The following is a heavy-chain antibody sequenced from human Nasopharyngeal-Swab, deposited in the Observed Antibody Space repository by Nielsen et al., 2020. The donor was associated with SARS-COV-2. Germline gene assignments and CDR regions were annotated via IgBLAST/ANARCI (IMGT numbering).Heavy chain of an antibody. Sequence: GASLKISCAASGVTFSNAWMSWVRQAPGKGLEWIGRIKSKTDGGTTDYAAPVKGRFTISRDDSKNTLFLQMNSLKTEDTAVYYCTTPGSYPGIDYWGQGTLVTVSS. J-gene: IGHJ4*02. CDR2: IKSKTDGGTT. V-gene: IGHV3-15*01. D-gene: IGHD1-26*01. CDR1: GVTFSNAW. CDR3: TTPGSYPGIDY.